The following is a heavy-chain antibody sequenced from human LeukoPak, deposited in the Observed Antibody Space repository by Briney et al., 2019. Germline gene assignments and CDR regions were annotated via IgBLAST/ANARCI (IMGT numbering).Heavy chain of an antibody. CDR3: AKDLERHIVVVTASAVDY. CDR1: GFTFSTYA. D-gene: IGHD2-21*02. J-gene: IGHJ4*02. V-gene: IGHV3-30*18. Sequence: PGRSLRLSCAASGFTFSTYAMHWVRQAPGKGLEWVAVIWYGGSNKYYADSVKGRFTISRDNSKNTLYLQMNSLRAEDTAVYYCAKDLERHIVVVTASAVDYWGQGTLVTVSS. CDR2: IWYGGSNK.